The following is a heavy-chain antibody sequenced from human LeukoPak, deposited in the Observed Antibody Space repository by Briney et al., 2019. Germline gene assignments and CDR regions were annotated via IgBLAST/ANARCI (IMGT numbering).Heavy chain of an antibody. CDR2: INTSGST. CDR3: ARNLLPAAKGAFDI. J-gene: IGHJ3*02. D-gene: IGHD2-2*01. CDR1: GGSLSSYY. V-gene: IGHV4-4*07. Sequence: SETPSLTCTVSGGSLSSYYWSWIWQPAEKGLEWIGRINTSGSTNYNPSLKSRVTMSVDTSKKQFSLKLSSVTAADTAVYYCARNLLPAAKGAFDIWGQGTLVTVSS.